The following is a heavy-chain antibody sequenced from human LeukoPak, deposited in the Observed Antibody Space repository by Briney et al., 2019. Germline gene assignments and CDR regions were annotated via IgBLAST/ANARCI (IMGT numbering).Heavy chain of an antibody. CDR2: IYYSGST. D-gene: IGHD3-16*01. Sequence: NPSETLSLTCTVSGGSISSYYWSWIRQPPRKGLEWIGYIYYSGSTNYNPSLKSRVTISVDTSKNQFSLKLSSVTAADTAVYYCAREEGGAFDIWGQGTMVTVSS. V-gene: IGHV4-59*01. CDR1: GGSISSYY. CDR3: AREEGGAFDI. J-gene: IGHJ3*02.